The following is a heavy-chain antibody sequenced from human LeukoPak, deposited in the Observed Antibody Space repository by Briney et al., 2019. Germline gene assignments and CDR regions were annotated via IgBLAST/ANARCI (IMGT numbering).Heavy chain of an antibody. J-gene: IGHJ3*02. Sequence: PGGSLRLSCAASGFTFSSYGMHWVRQAPGKGLEWVAVIWYDGSNKYYADSVKGRFTISRDNSKNTLYLQMNSLRAEDTAVYYCARDWELSAFDIWGQGTMVTVSS. CDR1: GFTFSSYG. V-gene: IGHV3-33*01. D-gene: IGHD1-26*01. CDR2: IWYDGSNK. CDR3: ARDWELSAFDI.